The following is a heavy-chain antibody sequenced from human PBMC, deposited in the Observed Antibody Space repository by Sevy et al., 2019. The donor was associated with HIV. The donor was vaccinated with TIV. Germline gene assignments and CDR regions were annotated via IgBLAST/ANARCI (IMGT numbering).Heavy chain of an antibody. V-gene: IGHV1-2*02. CDR1: GYTFTDFY. CDR3: AGGRVIFDS. CDR2: INPNTSVT. J-gene: IGHJ5*01. Sequence: ASVKVSCKASGYTFTDFYLHWVRQAPGHGLEWVGYINPNTSVTNYARKFRGRVTVTSDTSIATAYMELRSLASDDTALYYCAGGRVIFDSWGQGTLVTVSS.